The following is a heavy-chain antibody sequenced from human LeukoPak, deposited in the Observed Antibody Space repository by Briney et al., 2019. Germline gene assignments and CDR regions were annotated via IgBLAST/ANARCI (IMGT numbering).Heavy chain of an antibody. Sequence: GASVKVSCKASGYTFTSYGISWVRQAPGQGLEWMGWISAYNGNTNYAQKLQGRVTMTTDTSTSTAYMELRSLRSDDTAVYYCARDPNSYGSGSNWFDPWGQGTLVTVSS. V-gene: IGHV1-18*01. J-gene: IGHJ5*02. CDR2: ISAYNGNT. D-gene: IGHD3-10*01. CDR3: ARDPNSYGSGSNWFDP. CDR1: GYTFTSYG.